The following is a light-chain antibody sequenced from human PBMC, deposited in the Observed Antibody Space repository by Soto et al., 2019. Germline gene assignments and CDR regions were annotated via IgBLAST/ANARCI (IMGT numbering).Light chain of an antibody. Sequence: DTQMTQSPSALAGSVGDRVTITYRASQTSSSWLAWYQQKPGKAPTLLLFGASAWERGGVPTSSGSRAGTEVTLTTSSLQPHDFATYYCQQHNSYSPWTFGQGTKVDIK. CDR1: QTSSSW. CDR2: GAS. V-gene: IGKV1-5*01. J-gene: IGKJ1*01. CDR3: QQHNSYSPWT.